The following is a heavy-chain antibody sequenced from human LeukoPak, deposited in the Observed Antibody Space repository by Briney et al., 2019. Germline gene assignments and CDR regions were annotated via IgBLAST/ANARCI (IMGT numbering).Heavy chain of an antibody. V-gene: IGHV4-59*01. J-gene: IGHJ3*02. CDR3: ARSVPQPIAARPSYAFDI. D-gene: IGHD6-6*01. Sequence: PSETLSLTCTVSGVSITTYYWSWIRQPPGKGLEWIGFISYSGTTSYSPSLKSRVTMSVDAPKNQFSLKLSSVTAADAAVYYCARSVPQPIAARPSYAFDIWGQGTMVTVSS. CDR1: GVSITTYY. CDR2: ISYSGTT.